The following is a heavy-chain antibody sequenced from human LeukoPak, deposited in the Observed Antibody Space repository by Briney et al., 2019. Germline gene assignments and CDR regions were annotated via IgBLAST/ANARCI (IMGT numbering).Heavy chain of an antibody. D-gene: IGHD2-21*02. Sequence: GGSLRLSCAASGFTFSSYAMSWVRQAPGKGLEWVSAISGSGGSTCYADSVKGRFTISRDNSKSTLYLQMNSLRAEDTAVYYCAKGGEHIVVVTAIGAFDIWGQGTMVTVSS. CDR3: AKGGEHIVVVTAIGAFDI. CDR1: GFTFSSYA. CDR2: ISGSGGST. V-gene: IGHV3-23*01. J-gene: IGHJ3*02.